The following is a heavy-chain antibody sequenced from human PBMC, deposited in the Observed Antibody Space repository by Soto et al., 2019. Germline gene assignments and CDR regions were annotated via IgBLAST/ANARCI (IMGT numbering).Heavy chain of an antibody. CDR3: ATGGLFSS. CDR2: INHAGTT. CDR1: GGYFSASY. J-gene: IGHJ5*02. Sequence: QVQLQQWGAGLLKSSETLSLTCDIYGGYFSASYWSWIRQTPGKGLEWLGEINHAGTTDYNPSVEGRIVISAAASKNQFSLKLTSVTAADTAVYYCATGGLFSSWGQGTLVTVSS. V-gene: IGHV4-34*01.